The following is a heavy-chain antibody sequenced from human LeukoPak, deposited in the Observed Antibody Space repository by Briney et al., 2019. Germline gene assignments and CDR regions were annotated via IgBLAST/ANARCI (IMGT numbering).Heavy chain of an antibody. V-gene: IGHV4-59*12. J-gene: IGHJ4*01. CDR2: IYYSGST. Sequence: SETLSLTCTVSGGSISSYYWSWIRQPPGKGLEWIGYIYYSGSTNYNPSLKSRVTMSVDTSKNQFFLRLTSVTAADTAVYYCARTNSGYDYGDTFDYWGHGIPVIVSS. CDR1: GGSISSYY. CDR3: ARTNSGYDYGDTFDY. D-gene: IGHD5-12*01.